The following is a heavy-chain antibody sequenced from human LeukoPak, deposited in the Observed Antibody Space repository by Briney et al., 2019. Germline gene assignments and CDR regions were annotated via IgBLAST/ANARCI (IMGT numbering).Heavy chain of an antibody. CDR2: ISVSGNT. CDR3: AVQRGYSYGYLDY. V-gene: IGHV3-23*01. Sequence: GGSLRLSCAASGFTLSSYAMSWVRQGPGKGLEWVSAISVSGNTYHADSVKGRFTISRDSSKNTLYLQMNSLRAEDTAVYYCAVQRGYSYGYLDYWGQGTLVTVSS. CDR1: GFTLSSYA. J-gene: IGHJ4*02. D-gene: IGHD5-18*01.